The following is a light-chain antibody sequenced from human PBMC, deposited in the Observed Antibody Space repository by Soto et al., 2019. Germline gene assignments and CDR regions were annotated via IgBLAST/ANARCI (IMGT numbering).Light chain of an antibody. CDR3: AAWDDSLSGWV. CDR1: SSNIGRSF. V-gene: IGLV1-47*01. Sequence: QLVLTQPPSASGTPGQRVTIPCSGSSSNIGRSFVYWYQQVPGTAPKLLIYSNNRRPAGVPDRFSGSKSGTAASLAISGLRSADEADYYCAAWDDSLSGWVFGGGTKVTVL. CDR2: SNN. J-gene: IGLJ3*02.